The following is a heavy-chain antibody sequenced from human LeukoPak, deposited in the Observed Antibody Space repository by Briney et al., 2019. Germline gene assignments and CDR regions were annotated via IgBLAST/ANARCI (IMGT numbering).Heavy chain of an antibody. CDR2: IHAGNGNT. CDR3: ARRTSGWYFDY. CDR1: GYTFTSYA. D-gene: IGHD6-19*01. J-gene: IGHJ4*02. V-gene: IGHV1-3*01. Sequence: PGASVKVSCKASGYTFTSYAMHWVRQAPGQRLEWMGWIHAGNGNTKYSQKFQGRVTITRDTSASTAYMELSSLRSEDTAVYYCARRTSGWYFDYWGQGTLVTVSS.